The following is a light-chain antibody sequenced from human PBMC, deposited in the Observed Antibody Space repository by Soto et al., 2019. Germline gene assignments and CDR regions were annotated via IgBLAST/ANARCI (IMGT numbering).Light chain of an antibody. Sequence: EIVLTQSPGTLSLSPGERATLSCRASQSVSSNYLAWYQQKPGQAPRLVVYGASSRATGIPDRFSGSGSGTDFTLTISRLEPEDFATYYCQQYDNWPPTTFGQGTRLEIK. V-gene: IGKV3-20*01. CDR3: QQYDNWPPTT. CDR2: GAS. J-gene: IGKJ5*01. CDR1: QSVSSNY.